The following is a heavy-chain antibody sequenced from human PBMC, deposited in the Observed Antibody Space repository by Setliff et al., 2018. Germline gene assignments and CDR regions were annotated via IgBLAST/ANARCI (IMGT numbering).Heavy chain of an antibody. CDR2: INHSGST. CDR1: GYSISSGYH. J-gene: IGHJ1*01. V-gene: IGHV4-38-2*01. CDR3: VREGYSEYFQD. D-gene: IGHD1-1*01. Sequence: PSETLSLTCAVSGYSISSGYHWAWIRQLPGKGLEWIGEINHSGSTKCNPSLKSRVSISVDTSKNQLSLTLSSVTAADTAVYYCVREGYSEYFQDWGRGTLVTVSS.